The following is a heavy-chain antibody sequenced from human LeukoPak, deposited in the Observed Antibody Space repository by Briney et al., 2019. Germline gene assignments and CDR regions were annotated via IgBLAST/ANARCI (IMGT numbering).Heavy chain of an antibody. Sequence: SETLSLTCAVSGYSISSGYYWGWIRQPPGKGLEWIGSIYHSGSTYYNPSLKSRVTISVDTSKNQFSLKLSSVTAADTAVYYCARDGDIVVVVAGQCFDYWGQGTLVTVSS. V-gene: IGHV4-38-2*02. CDR3: ARDGDIVVVVAGQCFDY. CDR2: IYHSGST. D-gene: IGHD2-15*01. J-gene: IGHJ4*02. CDR1: GYSISSGYY.